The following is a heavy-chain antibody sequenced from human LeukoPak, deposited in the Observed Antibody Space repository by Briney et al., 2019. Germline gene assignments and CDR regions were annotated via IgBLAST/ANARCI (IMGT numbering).Heavy chain of an antibody. CDR1: GFTFDDYA. V-gene: IGHV3-9*01. CDR3: AKSTGRDAIDV. J-gene: IGHJ3*01. CDR2: TTWNSDTI. D-gene: IGHD1-26*01. Sequence: GGSLRLSCAASGFTFDDYAMHWVRQAPGKGLEWVSGTTWNSDTIEYADSVKGRFTISRDNAKKSLYLQMNSLRDEDSAFYYCAKSTGRDAIDVWGQGTTVTVSS.